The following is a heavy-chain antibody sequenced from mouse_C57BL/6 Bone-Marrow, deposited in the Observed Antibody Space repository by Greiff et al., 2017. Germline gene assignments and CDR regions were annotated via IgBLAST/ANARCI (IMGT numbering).Heavy chain of an antibody. Sequence: EVQWVESGGGLVQPKGSLKLSCAASGFSFNTYAMNWVRQAPGKGLEWVARIRSKSNNYATYYADSVKDRFTISRDDSESMLYLQMNNLKTEDTAMYYCVRHSYGYGWDDYYAMDYWGQGTSVTVSS. CDR1: GFSFNTYA. J-gene: IGHJ4*01. D-gene: IGHD2-2*01. CDR2: IRSKSNNYAT. V-gene: IGHV10-1*01. CDR3: VRHSYGYGWDDYYAMDY.